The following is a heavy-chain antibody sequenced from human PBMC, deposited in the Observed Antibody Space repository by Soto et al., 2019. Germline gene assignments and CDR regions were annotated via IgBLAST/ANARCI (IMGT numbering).Heavy chain of an antibody. D-gene: IGHD6-19*01. CDR1: GFSFSTYA. V-gene: IGHV3-48*01. J-gene: IGHJ5*02. CDR3: ARDTAVAGTSPLTT. CDR2: VGSSSSDI. Sequence: PGGSLRLSCAASGFSFSTYAMSWVRQVPGKGLEWVSWVGSSSSDIYYADSVKGRFTISRDNAKNSLYLQMNSLRAEDTAVYYCARDTAVAGTSPLTTWGQGTLVTVSS.